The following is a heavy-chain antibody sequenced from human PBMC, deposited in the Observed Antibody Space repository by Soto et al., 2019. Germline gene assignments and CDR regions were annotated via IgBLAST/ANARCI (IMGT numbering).Heavy chain of an antibody. V-gene: IGHV3-30*18. Sequence: GGSLRLSCAASGFTFSSYGMHWVRQAPGKGLEWVAVISYDGSNKYYADSVKGRFTISRDNSKNTLYLQMNSLRAEDTAVYYCAKDGDGYTPPDYWGQGTLVTVSS. CDR3: AKDGDGYTPPDY. D-gene: IGHD5-12*01. CDR2: ISYDGSNK. J-gene: IGHJ4*02. CDR1: GFTFSSYG.